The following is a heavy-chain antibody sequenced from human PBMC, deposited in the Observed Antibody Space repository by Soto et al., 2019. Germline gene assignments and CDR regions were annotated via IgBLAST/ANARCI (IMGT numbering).Heavy chain of an antibody. CDR1: GFTFGSNG. D-gene: IGHD3-16*01. CDR3: AKDRLLITFGVDY. J-gene: IGHJ4*02. V-gene: IGHV3-30*18. Sequence: GSLRLSCATSGFTFGSNGMHWVRQAPGKGLEWLAFISYDGNNKYYAESVKGRFTISRDNSKNTLFLQMNGLRGEDSAIYFCAKDRLLITFGVDYWGQGTLVTVSS. CDR2: ISYDGNNK.